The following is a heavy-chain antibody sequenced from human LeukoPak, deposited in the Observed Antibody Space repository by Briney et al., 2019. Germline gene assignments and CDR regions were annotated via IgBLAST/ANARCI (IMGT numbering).Heavy chain of an antibody. V-gene: IGHV3-23*01. J-gene: IGHJ4*02. CDR3: AKIAAAEFSDY. CDR2: ISGSGGST. CDR1: GFTFSTYA. Sequence: GGSLRLSCAASGFTFSTYAVNWVRQAPGKGLEWVSTISGSGGSTYYADSVKGRFTISRDNSKNTLYLQMNSLRPEDTAVYYCAKIAAAEFSDYWGQGTLVTVSS. D-gene: IGHD6-13*01.